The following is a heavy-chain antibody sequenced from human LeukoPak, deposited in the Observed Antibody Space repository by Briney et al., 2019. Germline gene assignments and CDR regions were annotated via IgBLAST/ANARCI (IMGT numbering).Heavy chain of an antibody. CDR1: GGSISSSSYY. V-gene: IGHV4-39*01. D-gene: IGHD3-22*01. CDR3: ARHLASSGYYPYFYYYMDV. Sequence: PSETLSLTCTVSGGSISSSSYYWGWIRQPPGKGLEWIGSIFSGGSTYYNPSLNSRVDISVDTSKSQFSLKLSSVTAADTAVYYCARHLASSGYYPYFYYYMDVWGKGTTVTISS. J-gene: IGHJ6*03. CDR2: IFSGGST.